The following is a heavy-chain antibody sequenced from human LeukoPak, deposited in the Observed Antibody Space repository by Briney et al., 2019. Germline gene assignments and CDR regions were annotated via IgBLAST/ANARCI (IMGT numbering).Heavy chain of an antibody. CDR1: GLTGSHNY. J-gene: IGHJ5*02. V-gene: IGHV3-53*01. CDR2: IHTSGDT. D-gene: IGHD4-17*01. CDR3: IVFGDSNH. Sequence: GGSLRLSCAASGLTGSHNYVSWVRQAAGKGLEWVFAIHTSGDTCYADSVKGRFTISRDTSKNTLYLQINSLRVEDTAVYYCIVFGDSNHWGQGTLVTVSS.